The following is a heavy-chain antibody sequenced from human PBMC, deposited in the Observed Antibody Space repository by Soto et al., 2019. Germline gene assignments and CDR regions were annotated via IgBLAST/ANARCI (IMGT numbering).Heavy chain of an antibody. CDR1: GFTFSNYA. CDR3: AKDRWDTTMTYYFHY. V-gene: IGHV3-23*01. J-gene: IGHJ4*02. D-gene: IGHD5-18*01. CDR2: VSGSGGST. Sequence: TGGSLRLSCAASGFTFSNYAMTWVRQAPGKGLEWVSGVSGSGGSTNYADAVKGRFTISRDNSKNTLYLQMNSLRAEDTAVYYCAKDRWDTTMTYYFHYWGQGALVTVSS.